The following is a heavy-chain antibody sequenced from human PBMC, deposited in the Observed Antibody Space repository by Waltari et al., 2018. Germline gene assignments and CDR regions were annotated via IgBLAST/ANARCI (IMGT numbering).Heavy chain of an antibody. V-gene: IGHV1-2*02. J-gene: IGHJ4*02. D-gene: IGHD2-21*01. CDR3: ARARGFPDYFDY. CDR2: INPNSGGT. CDR1: GYTFTGYY. Sequence: QVQLVQSGAEVKKPGASVKVSCKASGYTFTGYYMHWVRQAPGQGLEWMGWINPNSGGTNYEQKFQGRVTMTRDTSISTAYMELSRLRSDDTAVYYCARARGFPDYFDYWGQGTLVTVSS.